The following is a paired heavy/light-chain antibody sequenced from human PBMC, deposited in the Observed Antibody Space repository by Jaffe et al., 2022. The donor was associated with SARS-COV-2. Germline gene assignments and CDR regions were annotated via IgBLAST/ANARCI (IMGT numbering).Light chain of an antibody. CDR2: DVN. Sequence: QSALTQPRSVSGSPGQSVTISCTGTSSNLGGNNYVSWYQQFPGKVPKLIIYDVNKRSSGVPDRFSGSKSGNTASLTISGLQAEDEGDYFCCSYTASFVFYVFGTGTKVTVL. CDR1: SSNLGGNNY. CDR3: CSYTASFVFYV. J-gene: IGLJ1*01. V-gene: IGLV2-11*01.
Heavy chain of an antibody. Sequence: QVQLVQSGSEVKRPGSSMKVSCKPSGRTFRYYALSWVRQAPGEGLEWMGGSIPVLGETKYAQRFQGRITIAAGESPSTSYMELSGLTSEDTAIYFCASLRYDSSTGYHDAFDLWGQGTLVTVSS. V-gene: IGHV1-69*01. D-gene: IGHD3-3*01. CDR3: ASLRYDSSTGYHDAFDL. CDR1: GRTFRYYA. CDR2: SIPVLGET. J-gene: IGHJ3*01.